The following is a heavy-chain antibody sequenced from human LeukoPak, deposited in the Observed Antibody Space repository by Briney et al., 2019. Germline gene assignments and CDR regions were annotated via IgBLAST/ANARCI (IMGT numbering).Heavy chain of an antibody. CDR2: INEVGSDK. Sequence: AGGPLRLSCAASGFTFSSSWMSWVRQAPGKGLEWVATINEVGSDKQYMDSVKGRLSISRDNPKNSLYLQMNSPRAEDTAVYFCARHGNWAFDFWGQGTMVTVSS. CDR1: GFTFSSSW. V-gene: IGHV3-7*04. J-gene: IGHJ3*01. D-gene: IGHD1-1*01. CDR3: ARHGNWAFDF.